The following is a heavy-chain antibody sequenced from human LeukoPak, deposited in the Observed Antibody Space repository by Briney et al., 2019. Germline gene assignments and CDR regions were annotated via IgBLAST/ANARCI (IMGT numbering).Heavy chain of an antibody. CDR2: IYTSGST. J-gene: IGHJ6*02. V-gene: IGHV4-61*02. CDR3: ARGFTTQDHYYYGMDV. CDR1: GGSISSGSYY. D-gene: IGHD3-3*01. Sequence: PSETLSLTCTVSGGSISSGSYYWSWIRQPAGKGLEWIGRIYTSGSTNYNPSLKSRVTISVDTSENQFSLKLSSVTAADTAVYYCARGFTTQDHYYYGMDVWGQGTTVTVSS.